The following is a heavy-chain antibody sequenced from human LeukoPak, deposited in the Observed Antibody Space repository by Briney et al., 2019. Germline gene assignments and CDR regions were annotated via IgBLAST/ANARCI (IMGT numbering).Heavy chain of an antibody. CDR2: IGSAGDT. Sequence: GGSLRLSCAASGFTFSNYHMHWVRQPTGKGLEWVSAIGSAGDTYYPGSVKGRFTISRDNSKNTLYLQMNSLRAEDTAVYYCAKDPGGRYSSSWYYFDYWGQGTLVTVSS. CDR3: AKDPGGRYSSSWYYFDY. D-gene: IGHD6-13*01. CDR1: GFTFSNYH. V-gene: IGHV3-13*01. J-gene: IGHJ4*02.